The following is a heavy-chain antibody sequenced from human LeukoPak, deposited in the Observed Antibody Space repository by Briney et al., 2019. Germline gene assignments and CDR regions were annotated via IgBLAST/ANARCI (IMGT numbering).Heavy chain of an antibody. CDR2: IYTSGST. J-gene: IGHJ5*02. V-gene: IGHV4-4*09. D-gene: IGHD3-3*01. CDR1: GGSISGNY. CDR3: ARVGLYYDFWSGSEFDP. Sequence: SETLSLTCTVSGGSISGNYWSWIRQPPGKGLEWIGYIYTSGSTNYNPSLKSRVTISVNTSKNQFSLKLSSVTAADTAVYYCARVGLYYDFWSGSEFDPWGQGTLVTVSS.